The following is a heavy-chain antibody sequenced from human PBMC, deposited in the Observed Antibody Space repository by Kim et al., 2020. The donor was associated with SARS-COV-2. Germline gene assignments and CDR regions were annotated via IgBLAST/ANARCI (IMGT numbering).Heavy chain of an antibody. J-gene: IGHJ4*02. V-gene: IGHV1-46*01. CDR3: AREIAAAGTWVSDY. D-gene: IGHD6-13*01. Sequence: AQKCQGRVTMTRDTSTSTVYMGLSSLRSEDTAVYYCAREIAAAGTWVSDYWGQGTLVTVSS.